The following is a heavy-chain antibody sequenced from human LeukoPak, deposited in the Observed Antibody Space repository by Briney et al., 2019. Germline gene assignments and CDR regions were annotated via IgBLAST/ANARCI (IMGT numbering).Heavy chain of an antibody. V-gene: IGHV4-4*07. CDR2: VYSSGTT. Sequence: SETLSLTCSVSGGSISNYYWSWIRQPAGKGLEWLGRVYSSGTTHYNPSLKSRLIMSVDTPRNQFSMRLTSVTAADTAVYYCASSNDYGDFYYFDYWGQGTLVTVSS. J-gene: IGHJ4*02. D-gene: IGHD4-17*01. CDR1: GGSISNYY. CDR3: ASSNDYGDFYYFDY.